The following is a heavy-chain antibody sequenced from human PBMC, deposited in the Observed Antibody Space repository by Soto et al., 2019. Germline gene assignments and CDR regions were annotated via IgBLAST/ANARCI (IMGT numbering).Heavy chain of an antibody. J-gene: IGHJ4*02. CDR1: GGSSRSFGYY. V-gene: IGHV4-39*07. CDR2: ISYSGST. D-gene: IGHD1-26*01. CDR3: ARREIKGPIDY. Sequence: PXXTLSLPFPVSGGSSRSFGYYCGLIRQPPGKGLEWIGYISYSGSTYYNPSLKSRVTMSVDTSKNQFSLKLTSLTAVDTAVYYCARREIKGPIDYWGQGTLVTVSS.